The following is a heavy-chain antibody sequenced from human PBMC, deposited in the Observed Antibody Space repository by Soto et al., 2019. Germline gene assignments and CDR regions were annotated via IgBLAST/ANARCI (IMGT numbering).Heavy chain of an antibody. D-gene: IGHD2-15*01. J-gene: IGHJ4*02. Sequence: HPGGSLRLSCAASGFTFRGYWMSWVRQAPGKGLEWVANIKEDGSEQYYVDSVRGRFTISRDNAKNSLYLQMNNLRAEDTAVYYCARIKPGGIDYFDYWGQGTLVTAPQ. CDR3: ARIKPGGIDYFDY. CDR2: IKEDGSEQ. V-gene: IGHV3-7*01. CDR1: GFTFRGYW.